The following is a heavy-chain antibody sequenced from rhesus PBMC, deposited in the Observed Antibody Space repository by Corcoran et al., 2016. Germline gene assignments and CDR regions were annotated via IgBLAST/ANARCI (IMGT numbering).Heavy chain of an antibody. D-gene: IGHD6-25*01. CDR3: ARSIAAAVFDY. Sequence: QVQLQESGPGVVKPSETLSLTCAVSGGSISDSYRWSWIRQPPGKGLEWIGYIYGSSTSTNYNPSIKSRVTISKDTSKNQFSLKLSSVTAADTAVYYCARSIAAAVFDYWGQGVLVTVSS. J-gene: IGHJ4*01. V-gene: IGHV4S10*01. CDR1: GGSISDSYR. CDR2: IYGSSTST.